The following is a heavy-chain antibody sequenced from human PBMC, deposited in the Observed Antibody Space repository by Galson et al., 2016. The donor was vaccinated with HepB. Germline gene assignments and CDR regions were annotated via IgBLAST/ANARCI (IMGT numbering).Heavy chain of an antibody. J-gene: IGHJ6*02. CDR1: GFTFSDYN. CDR2: ISASSGTI. Sequence: SLRLSCAASGFTFSDYNMNWVRQAPGRGLEWVAYISASSGTIYYADSGKVRFTISSDNANNSLSLQMNSLRAEDTAFYYCARPYTYYFGSGSYFDVLHYGMDVWGQGTTVTVSS. CDR3: ARPYTYYFGSGSYFDVLHYGMDV. D-gene: IGHD3-10*01. V-gene: IGHV3-48*01.